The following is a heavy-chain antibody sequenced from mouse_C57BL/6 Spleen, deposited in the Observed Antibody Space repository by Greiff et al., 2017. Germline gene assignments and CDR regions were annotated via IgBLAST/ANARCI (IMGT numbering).Heavy chain of an antibody. CDR1: GYTFTDYY. Sequence: EVQLQQSGPELVNPGASVKISCKASGYTFTDYYMNWVKQSHGKSLEWIGDINPNNGGTSYNQKFKGKATLTVDKSSSTAYMELRSLTSEDSAVYYCARESYEGFAYWGQGTLVTVSA. CDR2: INPNNGGT. J-gene: IGHJ3*01. CDR3: ARESYEGFAY. D-gene: IGHD2-3*01. V-gene: IGHV1-26*01.